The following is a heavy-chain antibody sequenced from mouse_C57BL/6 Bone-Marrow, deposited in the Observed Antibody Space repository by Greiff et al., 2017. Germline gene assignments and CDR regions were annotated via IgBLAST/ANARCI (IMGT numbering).Heavy chain of an antibody. CDR1: GYTFTSYW. CDR3: ARGSIYYYGSSPSWFAY. CDR2: IDPSDSET. D-gene: IGHD1-1*01. J-gene: IGHJ3*01. Sequence: VQLQQPGAELVRPGSSVKLSCKASGYTFTSYWMHWVKQRPIQGLEWIGNIDPSDSETHYNQKFKDKATLTVDKSSSTAYMQLSSLTSEDSAVYYCARGSIYYYGSSPSWFAYWGQGTLVTVSA. V-gene: IGHV1-52*01.